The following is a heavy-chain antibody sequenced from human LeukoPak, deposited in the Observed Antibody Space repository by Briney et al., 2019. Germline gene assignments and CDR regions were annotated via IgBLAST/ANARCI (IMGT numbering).Heavy chain of an antibody. Sequence: GRSLRLSCAASGFTFSGYGMHWVRQAPGKGLEWVAVIWFDGSNKYYGDSVKGRFTISRDNSKNTLYLQMGSLRAEDTAMYYCAKRSEEWDTYYYGMDVWGQGTTVTVSS. CDR1: GFTFSGYG. CDR2: IWFDGSNK. D-gene: IGHD1-26*01. V-gene: IGHV3-33*06. J-gene: IGHJ6*02. CDR3: AKRSEEWDTYYYGMDV.